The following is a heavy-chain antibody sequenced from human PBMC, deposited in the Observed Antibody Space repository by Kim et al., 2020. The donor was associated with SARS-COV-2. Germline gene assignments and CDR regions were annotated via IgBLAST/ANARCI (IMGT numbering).Heavy chain of an antibody. Sequence: ASVKVSCKASGYTFTGYYMHWVRQAPGQGLEWMGRINPNSGGTNYAQKFQGRVTMTRDTSISTAYMELSRLRSDDTAVYYCARTHYDILTGYYSVNGMDVWGQGTTVTVSS. J-gene: IGHJ6*02. CDR2: INPNSGGT. CDR1: GYTFTGYY. CDR3: ARTHYDILTGYYSVNGMDV. V-gene: IGHV1-2*06. D-gene: IGHD3-9*01.